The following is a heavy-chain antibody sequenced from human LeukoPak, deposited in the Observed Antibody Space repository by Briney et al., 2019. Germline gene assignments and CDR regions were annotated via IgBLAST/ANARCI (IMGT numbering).Heavy chain of an antibody. Sequence: PGGSLRLSCAASGFTFSSYSMNWVRQAPGKGLEWVSSISSSSSYIYYADSVKGRFTISRDNAKNSLYLQMNSLRAEDTAVYYCATVEMATSWPYYYYMDVWGKGTPVTVSS. J-gene: IGHJ6*03. V-gene: IGHV3-21*01. CDR2: ISSSSSYI. CDR3: ATVEMATSWPYYYYMDV. CDR1: GFTFSSYS. D-gene: IGHD5-24*01.